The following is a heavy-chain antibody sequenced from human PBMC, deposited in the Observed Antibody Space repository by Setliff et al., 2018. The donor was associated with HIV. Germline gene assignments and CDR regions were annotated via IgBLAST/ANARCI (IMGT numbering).Heavy chain of an antibody. Sequence: SVKVSCKTSGGTVIGGTVMSYSISWVRQAPGQGLEWMGGIIPIFGTANYAPRCQGRVTITADESTSTVYMELSSLRSEDSAVYYCARGRASYNVFDIWGQGTMVTV. J-gene: IGHJ3*02. V-gene: IGHV1-69*13. CDR2: IIPIFGTA. D-gene: IGHD1-1*01. CDR3: ARGRASYNVFDI. CDR1: GGTVIGGTVMSYS.